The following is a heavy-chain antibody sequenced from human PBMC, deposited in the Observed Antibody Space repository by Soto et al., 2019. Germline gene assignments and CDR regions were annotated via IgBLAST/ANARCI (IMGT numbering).Heavy chain of an antibody. J-gene: IGHJ5*02. CDR3: ARDSGGSWDNWSDP. Sequence: TRDGVGWGRLAPGQGLEWMGWISAYNGNTNYAQKLQGRVTMTTDTSTSTAYMELRSLRSDDTSVYFCARDSGGSWDNWSDPWGQRSLVTVSS. CDR1: TRDG. CDR2: ISAYNGNT. V-gene: IGHV1-18*01. D-gene: IGHD2-15*01.